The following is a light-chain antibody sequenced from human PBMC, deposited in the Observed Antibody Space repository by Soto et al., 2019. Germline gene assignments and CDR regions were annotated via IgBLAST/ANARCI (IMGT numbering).Light chain of an antibody. CDR2: GAF. CDR3: QQYNNWPLT. Sequence: EIVMTQSPASLPVSPGERATLSCRASQSVSSKLAWYQQKPGQVPRLLIYGAFTRATGIPARFSGSGSGTEFTLTISSLQSEDFAVYYCQQYNNWPLTFGGGTKWIS. CDR1: QSVSSK. V-gene: IGKV3-15*01. J-gene: IGKJ4*01.